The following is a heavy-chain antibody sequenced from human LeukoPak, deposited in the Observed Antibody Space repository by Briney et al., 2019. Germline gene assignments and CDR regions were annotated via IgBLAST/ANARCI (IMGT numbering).Heavy chain of an antibody. CDR2: IYTSGST. Sequence: SETLSLTCTVSGGSISSYYWSWLRQPAGKGLEWLGRIYTSGSTNYNPALKSRVTMSVDTSKNQFSLKLSSVTAADTAVYYCARELKPGMPAPYNWFDPWGQGTLVTVSS. CDR3: ARELKPGMPAPYNWFDP. J-gene: IGHJ5*02. D-gene: IGHD2-2*01. CDR1: GGSISSYY. V-gene: IGHV4-4*07.